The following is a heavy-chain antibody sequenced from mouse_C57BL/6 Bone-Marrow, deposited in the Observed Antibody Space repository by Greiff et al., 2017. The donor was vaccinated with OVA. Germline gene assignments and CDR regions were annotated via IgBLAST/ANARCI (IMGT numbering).Heavy chain of an antibody. D-gene: IGHD2-5*01. V-gene: IGHV1-15*01. CDR1: GYTFTDYE. J-gene: IGHJ4*01. Sequence: VQLQQSGAELVRPGASVTLSCKASGYTFTDYEMHWVKQTPVHGLEWIGAIDPGTGGTAYNQKFKGKAILTADKSSSTAYMELRSLTSEDSAVYYCTRGYSNYYAMDCWGQGTSVTVSS. CDR3: TRGYSNYYAMDC. CDR2: IDPGTGGT.